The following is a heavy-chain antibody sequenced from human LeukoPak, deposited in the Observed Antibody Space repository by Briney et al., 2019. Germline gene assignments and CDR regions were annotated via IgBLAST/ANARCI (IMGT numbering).Heavy chain of an antibody. CDR1: GFTFRRYG. J-gene: IGHJ3*02. V-gene: IGHV3-30*18. D-gene: IGHD3-22*01. CDR3: AKDRSTYYYDSSGYYPDAFDI. Sequence: GGSLRLSCAASGFTFRRYGIHWVRQAPGKGLEWVAVISYDGSNKYYADSVKGRFTISRANSKNTLYLQMNSLRAEDTAVYYCAKDRSTYYYDSSGYYPDAFDIWGQGTMVTVSS. CDR2: ISYDGSNK.